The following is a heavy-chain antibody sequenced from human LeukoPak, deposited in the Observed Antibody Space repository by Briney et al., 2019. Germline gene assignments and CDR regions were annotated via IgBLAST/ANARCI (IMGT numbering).Heavy chain of an antibody. Sequence: SETLSLSCTVSGGSISSYYWSWIRQPPGKGLEWIGYIYYSGSTNYNPSLKSRVTISVDTSKNQFSLKLSSVTAADTAVYYCARGWGFFDYWGQGTLVTVSS. CDR3: ARGWGFFDY. CDR1: GGSISSYY. D-gene: IGHD3-16*01. J-gene: IGHJ4*02. V-gene: IGHV4-59*01. CDR2: IYYSGST.